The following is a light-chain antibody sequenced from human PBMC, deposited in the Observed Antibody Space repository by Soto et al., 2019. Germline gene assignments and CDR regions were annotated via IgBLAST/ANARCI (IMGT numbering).Light chain of an antibody. CDR2: DAS. V-gene: IGKV3-20*01. J-gene: IGKJ5*01. CDR3: QQHGISHIT. CDR1: QSVSSF. Sequence: EIVLTQSPGTLSLSPGERATLSCRASQSVSSFLAWYQQKPGQAPRLLMYDASLRATGVPDRFSGSGSGTDFTLTITRLEPDDSAVYYCQQHGISHITFGQGTRLEIK.